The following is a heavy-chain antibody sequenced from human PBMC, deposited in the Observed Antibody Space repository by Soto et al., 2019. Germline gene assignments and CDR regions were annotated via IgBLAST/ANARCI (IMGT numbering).Heavy chain of an antibody. CDR3: VRDWNWNYFL. CDR2: IKEDGSEK. D-gene: IGHD1-7*01. V-gene: IGHV3-7*01. CDR1: GFTFSNYW. Sequence: TGGSLRLSCAASGFTFSNYWMSWVRQAPGKGLEWVANIKEDGSEKNYVDSVKGRFTISRDNAKNSLYLQMISLRAEDTAVYFCVRDWNWNYFLWGQGALVPVSS. J-gene: IGHJ4*02.